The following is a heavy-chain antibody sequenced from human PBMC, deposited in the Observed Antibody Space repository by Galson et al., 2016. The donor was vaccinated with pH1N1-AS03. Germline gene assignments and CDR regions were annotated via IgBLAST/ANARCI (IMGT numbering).Heavy chain of an antibody. Sequence: ETLSLTCAVSGGSVSDNNWWSWVRQPPGQGLEWIGEVYRSGSTNYNPSLKSRVTISLDKSTNQLSLRLTSVTAADTAVYYCATVYWSVPTPGTYGAFDIWGQGTTVTVSS. CDR3: ATVYWSVPTPGTYGAFDI. D-gene: IGHD3-3*01. CDR1: GGSVSDNNW. V-gene: IGHV4-4*02. CDR2: VYRSGST. J-gene: IGHJ3*02.